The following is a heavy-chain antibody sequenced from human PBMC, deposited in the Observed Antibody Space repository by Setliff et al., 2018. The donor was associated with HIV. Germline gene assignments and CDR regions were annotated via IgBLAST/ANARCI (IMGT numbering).Heavy chain of an antibody. D-gene: IGHD3-3*01. CDR1: GFIFTDYR. V-gene: IGHV1-2*06. J-gene: IGHJ4*02. CDR3: AREPTGDFWSGYSSRGLDY. CDR2: FNPNSRVT. Sequence: ASVKVSCKASGFIFTDYRIHWVRQAPGQGLEWMGRFNPNSRVTNSPQKFQGRVTMTRDTSINTAYMELSRLTSDDTAFYYCAREPTGDFWSGYSSRGLDYWGQGTLVTVSS.